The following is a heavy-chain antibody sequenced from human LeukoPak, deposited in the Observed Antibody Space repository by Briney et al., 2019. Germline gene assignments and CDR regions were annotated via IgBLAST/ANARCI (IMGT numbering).Heavy chain of an antibody. CDR2: IYTSGST. Sequence: SETLSLTCTVSGGSISSYYWSWLRQPAGKGLEWIGRIYTSGSTNHNPSFKSRVTMSVDTSKNQFSLKLSSVTAADTAVYYCTRESRAAGYYFDYWGQGTLVTVSS. D-gene: IGHD6-13*01. V-gene: IGHV4-4*07. J-gene: IGHJ4*02. CDR1: GGSISSYY. CDR3: TRESRAAGYYFDY.